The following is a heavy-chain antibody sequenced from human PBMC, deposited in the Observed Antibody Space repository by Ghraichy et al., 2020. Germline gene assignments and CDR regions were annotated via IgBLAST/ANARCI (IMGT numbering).Heavy chain of an antibody. Sequence: GSLRLSCAASGFAVNTYFMSWVRQAPGKGLEWVALIYSGGNIYYTDSARGRFTISRDNSKNTLYLQMDSLRAEDTAVYYCAKDRSGRDYGMDVWGQGTTVTVSS. V-gene: IGHV3-53*01. CDR1: GFAVNTYF. D-gene: IGHD3-10*01. J-gene: IGHJ6*02. CDR3: AKDRSGRDYGMDV. CDR2: IYSGGNI.